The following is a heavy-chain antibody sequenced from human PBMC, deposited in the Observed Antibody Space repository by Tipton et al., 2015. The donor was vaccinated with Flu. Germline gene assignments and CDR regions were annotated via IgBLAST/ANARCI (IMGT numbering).Heavy chain of an antibody. CDR3: ARVYYYDSSGYYYFDY. V-gene: IGHV1-69*01. CDR2: IIGFSVKA. Sequence: QLVQSGAEVKKPGSSVKVSCKVSGGTFSLYAITWVRQAPGQGLEWMGGIIGFSVKAIYAQRFQDRVTMTADSSTNTAYVELRNLRSDDTAVYYRARVYYYDSSGYYYFDYWGQGTLVTVSS. D-gene: IGHD3-22*01. J-gene: IGHJ4*02. CDR1: GGTFSLYA.